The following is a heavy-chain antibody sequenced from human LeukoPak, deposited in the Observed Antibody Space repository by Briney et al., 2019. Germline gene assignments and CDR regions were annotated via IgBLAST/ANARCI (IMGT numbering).Heavy chain of an antibody. CDR2: IYYSGST. V-gene: IGHV4-30-4*01. CDR3: ARSNGGYGNWFDP. J-gene: IGHJ5*02. D-gene: IGHD5-12*01. CDR1: GGSISSGDYY. Sequence: SQTLSLTCTVSGGSISSGDYYWSWIRQPPGKGLEWIGYIYYSGSTYYNPSLKSRVTISVDTSKNQFSLKLSSVTAADTAVYYCARSNGGYGNWFDPWGQGTLVTVSS.